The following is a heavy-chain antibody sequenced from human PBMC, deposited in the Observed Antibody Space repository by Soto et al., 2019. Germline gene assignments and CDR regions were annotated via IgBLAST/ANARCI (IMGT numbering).Heavy chain of an antibody. CDR1: GYTCTSYA. CDR2: ISAYNGNT. V-gene: IGHV1-18*01. Sequence: QVQLVQYGAEVKKPGASVKVSCKASGYTCTSYAISWVRQARGQGLEWMGWISAYNGNTNYAQKLQGRVTMTTDTSTRTAYMELRSLRSDDTAVYYCARDAAVGLLEYWGQGTLVTVSS. J-gene: IGHJ4*02. CDR3: ARDAAVGLLEY. D-gene: IGHD3-10*01.